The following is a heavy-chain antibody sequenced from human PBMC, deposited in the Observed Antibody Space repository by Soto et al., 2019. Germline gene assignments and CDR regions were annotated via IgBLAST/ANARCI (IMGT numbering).Heavy chain of an antibody. CDR2: ISYEGRYT. J-gene: IGHJ4*02. Sequence: QLQLVESGGGVVQPGRSLRLSCVGSGFTFNNYGMHWVRQAPGKGLEWVAVISYEGRYTSSGDSVKGRFTISRDNSTNTQDILKDSLTDEYTSAYFCSKDPGYAASVNTDFWGQGSLVTVSS. V-gene: IGHV3-30*18. D-gene: IGHD5-18*01. CDR1: GFTFNNYG. CDR3: SKDPGYAASVNTDF.